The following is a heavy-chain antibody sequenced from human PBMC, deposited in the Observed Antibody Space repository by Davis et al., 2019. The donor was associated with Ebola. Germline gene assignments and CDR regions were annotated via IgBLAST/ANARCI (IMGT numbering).Heavy chain of an antibody. CDR2: ISSRGDYT. J-gene: IGHJ4*02. CDR1: GFTFSDYY. D-gene: IGHD1-26*01. CDR3: ARDMPSVGATSY. Sequence: GESLKISCAGSGFTFSDYYMSWIRQAPGKGLEWISYISSRGDYTNYADSVKGRFAISRDNAKNSLYLQMNSLRAEDTAIYYCARDMPSVGATSYWGQGTLVTVSS. V-gene: IGHV3-11*06.